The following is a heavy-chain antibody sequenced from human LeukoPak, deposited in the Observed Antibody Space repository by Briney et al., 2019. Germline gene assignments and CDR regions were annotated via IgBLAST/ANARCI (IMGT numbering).Heavy chain of an antibody. V-gene: IGHV3-21*04. CDR3: AKDMGELRYFDLTYYFDY. CDR1: GFTFSSYS. D-gene: IGHD3-9*01. Sequence: GGSLRLSCAASGFTFSSYSMNWVRQAPGKGLEWVSSISSSSSYIYYADSVKGRFTISRDDAKNSLYLQMNSLRAEDTALYYCAKDMGELRYFDLTYYFDYWGQGTLVTVSS. CDR2: ISSSSSYI. J-gene: IGHJ4*02.